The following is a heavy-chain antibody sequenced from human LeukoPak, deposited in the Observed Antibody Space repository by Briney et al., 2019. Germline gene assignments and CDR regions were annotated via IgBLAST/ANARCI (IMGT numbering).Heavy chain of an antibody. CDR1: GFTFDEYA. CDR3: AKAKRNIAVAGTSFDY. V-gene: IGHV3-9*01. Sequence: GGSLRLSCAASGFTFDEYAMHWVRQAPGKGLEWVSGISWNSGSIGYADSVKGRFTISRDNAKNSLYLQMNSLRAEDTALYYCAKAKRNIAVAGTSFDYWGQGTLVTVSS. D-gene: IGHD6-19*01. J-gene: IGHJ4*02. CDR2: ISWNSGSI.